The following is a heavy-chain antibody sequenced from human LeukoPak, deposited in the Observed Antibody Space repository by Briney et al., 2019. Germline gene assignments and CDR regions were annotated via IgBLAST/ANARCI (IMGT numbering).Heavy chain of an antibody. CDR2: ISSSSSYI. J-gene: IGHJ4*02. D-gene: IGHD3-10*01. Sequence: GGSLRLSCAASGFTFSSYSMNWVRQAPGKGLGWVSSISSSSSYIYYADSVKGRFTISRDNAKNSLYLQMNSLRAEDTAVYYCARGSYGSGSYSYYFDYWGQGTLVTVSS. CDR1: GFTFSSYS. CDR3: ARGSYGSGSYSYYFDY. V-gene: IGHV3-21*01.